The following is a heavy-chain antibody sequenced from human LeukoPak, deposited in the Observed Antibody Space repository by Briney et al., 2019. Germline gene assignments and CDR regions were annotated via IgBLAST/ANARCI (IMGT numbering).Heavy chain of an antibody. CDR1: GFTFSSNW. V-gene: IGHV3-74*01. CDR3: VRDGVGAPPFDY. D-gene: IGHD1-26*01. Sequence: PGGSLRLSYAASGFTFSSNWMHWVRQAPGKGLVWVSRIKGDGSSTSYADSVKGRFTISRDNAKNTLFLQMNSLRAEDTAVYYCVRDGVGAPPFDYWGQGALVTVSS. J-gene: IGHJ4*02. CDR2: IKGDGSST.